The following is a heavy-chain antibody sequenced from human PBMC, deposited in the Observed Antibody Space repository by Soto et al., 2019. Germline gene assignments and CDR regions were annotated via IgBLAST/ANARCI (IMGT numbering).Heavy chain of an antibody. CDR3: AKPLATVTTRGAFDI. D-gene: IGHD4-17*01. Sequence: GGSLRLSCAASGFTFSSYGMHWVRQAPGKGLEWVAVISYDGSNKYYADSVKGRFTISRDNSKNTLYLQMNSLRAEDTAVYYCAKPLATVTTRGAFDIWGQGTMVTVSS. CDR2: ISYDGSNK. CDR1: GFTFSSYG. J-gene: IGHJ3*02. V-gene: IGHV3-30*18.